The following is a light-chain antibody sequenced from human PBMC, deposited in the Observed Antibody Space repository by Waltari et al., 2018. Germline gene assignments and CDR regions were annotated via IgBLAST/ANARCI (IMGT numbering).Light chain of an antibody. CDR3: SSYTSSSTWV. CDR1: RSDVGGSNY. CDR2: EVS. J-gene: IGLJ2*01. V-gene: IGLV2-14*01. Sequence: QSALTHPAPVSGSPGQSITISCTGTRSDVGGSNYFPWYQQHPGKAPKLMIYEVSNRPSGVSNRFSGSKSGNTASLTISGLQAEDEADYYCSSYTSSSTWVFGGGTKLTVL.